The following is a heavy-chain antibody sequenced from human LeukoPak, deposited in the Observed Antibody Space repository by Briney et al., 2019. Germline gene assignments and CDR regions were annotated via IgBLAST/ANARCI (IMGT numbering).Heavy chain of an antibody. CDR2: IDPNSGGT. CDR3: AKEADIVSFDL. CDR1: GYTFTGNH. V-gene: IGHV1-2*02. Sequence: ASVKVSCKASGYTFTGNHVHWVRQAPGQGLGWMGWIDPNSGGTKYAQKFQDRVTMTSDTSISTAYMELSGLRSDDTAVYFCAKEADIVSFDLWGRGTLVTVSS. J-gene: IGHJ2*01. D-gene: IGHD2-15*01.